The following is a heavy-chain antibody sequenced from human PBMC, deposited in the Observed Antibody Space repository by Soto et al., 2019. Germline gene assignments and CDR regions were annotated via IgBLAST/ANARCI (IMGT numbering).Heavy chain of an antibody. CDR2: ITDTGGDA. CDR1: GFTFGSRA. Sequence: ESGGGLVQPGRSLRLSCAASGFTFGSRAMSWVRQAPGEGLQWVSTITDTGGDAKYADSVRGRFVISRDNSKKTLYLQMTSLTAEDSAMYFCARGSTDSYPGSRIFDFWGRGTLVTVSS. J-gene: IGHJ4*02. V-gene: IGHV3-23*01. D-gene: IGHD3-10*01. CDR3: ARGSTDSYPGSRIFDF.